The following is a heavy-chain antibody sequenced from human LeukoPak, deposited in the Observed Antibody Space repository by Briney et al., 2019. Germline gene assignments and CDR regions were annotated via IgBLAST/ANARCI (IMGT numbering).Heavy chain of an antibody. Sequence: SVKVSCKASGGTFSSYAISWVRQAPGQGLEWMGGIIPIFGTANYAQKFQGRVTITADESTSTAYMELSSLRSEDMAVYYCARDHVNYYDIGPGVTIAEYYFDYWGQGTLVTVSS. V-gene: IGHV1-69*13. CDR3: ARDHVNYYDIGPGVTIAEYYFDY. CDR2: IIPIFGTA. CDR1: GGTFSSYA. J-gene: IGHJ4*02. D-gene: IGHD3-22*01.